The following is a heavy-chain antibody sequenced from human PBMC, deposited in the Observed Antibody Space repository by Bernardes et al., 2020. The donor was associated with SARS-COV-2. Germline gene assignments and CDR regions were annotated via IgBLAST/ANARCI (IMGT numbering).Heavy chain of an antibody. D-gene: IGHD3-3*01. J-gene: IGHJ6*03. V-gene: IGHV4-34*01. CDR1: GGSFSGYY. Sequence: SEPLSLTCAVYGGSFSGYYWSWIRQPPGKGLEWIGEINHSGSTNYNPSLKSRVTISVDTSKNQFSLKLSSVTAADTAVYYCARGGAIFGVVIYPTRPGYYYMDVWGKGTTVTVSS. CDR2: INHSGST. CDR3: ARGGAIFGVVIYPTRPGYYYMDV.